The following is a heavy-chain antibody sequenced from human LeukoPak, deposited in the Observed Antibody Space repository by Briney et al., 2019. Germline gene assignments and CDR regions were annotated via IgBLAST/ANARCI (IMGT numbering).Heavy chain of an antibody. CDR3: ARGTVGGNDYYYMDV. CDR1: GYTFTRYG. Sequence: ASVKVSCKASGYTFTRYGINWVRPAPGQGLEWMGWISGSTGNRKYEQRIQGRVTLTTDTSTRTAYMELRSLRSDDTAVYYCARGTVGGNDYYYMDVWGKGTTVTVSS. J-gene: IGHJ6*03. D-gene: IGHD4-11*01. V-gene: IGHV1-18*01. CDR2: ISGSTGNR.